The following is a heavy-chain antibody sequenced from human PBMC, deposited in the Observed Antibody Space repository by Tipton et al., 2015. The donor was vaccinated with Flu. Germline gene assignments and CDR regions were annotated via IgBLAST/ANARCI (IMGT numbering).Heavy chain of an antibody. CDR3: ARDGDCSGGSCYARVDY. CDR1: GYSISSGYY. CDR2: IYHSGST. D-gene: IGHD2-15*01. Sequence: TLSLTCAVSGYSISSGYYWGWIRQPPGKGLEWIGSIYHSGSTYYNPSLKSRVTISVDTSKNQFSLKLSSVTAADTAVYYCARDGDCSGGSCYARVDYWGQGTLVTVSS. V-gene: IGHV4-38-2*02. J-gene: IGHJ4*02.